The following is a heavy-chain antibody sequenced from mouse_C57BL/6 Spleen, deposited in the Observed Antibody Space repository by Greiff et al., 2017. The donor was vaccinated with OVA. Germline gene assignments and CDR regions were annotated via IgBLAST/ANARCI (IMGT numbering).Heavy chain of an antibody. D-gene: IGHD2-3*01. CDR1: GYTFTSYW. CDR3: ASAYYGYYEGFGY. CDR2: IVPNSGGT. V-gene: IGHV1-72*01. J-gene: IGHJ3*01. Sequence: VQLQQPGAELVKPGASVKLSCKASGYTFTSYWMHWVKQRPGRGLERIGRIVPNSGGTKYNEKFKSKATLTVDKPSSAAYMQLSSLTSEDAAVYYGASAYYGYYEGFGYWGQGTLVTVSA.